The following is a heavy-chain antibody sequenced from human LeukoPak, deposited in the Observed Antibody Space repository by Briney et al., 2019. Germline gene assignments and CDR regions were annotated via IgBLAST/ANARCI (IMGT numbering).Heavy chain of an antibody. Sequence: ASVKLSCKASGYTFTSYDINWVRQATGQGLEWMGWMNPNSGNTGYAQKFQGRVTMTRNTSISTAYMELSSLRSEDTAVYYCARGLMVRGVIMIGQGGQAPDYWGQGTLVTVSS. CDR1: GYTFTSYD. J-gene: IGHJ4*02. CDR2: MNPNSGNT. V-gene: IGHV1-8*01. D-gene: IGHD3-10*01. CDR3: ARGLMVRGVIMIGQGGQAPDY.